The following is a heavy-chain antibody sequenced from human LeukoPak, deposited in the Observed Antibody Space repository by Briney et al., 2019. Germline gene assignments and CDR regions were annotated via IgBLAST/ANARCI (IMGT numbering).Heavy chain of an antibody. D-gene: IGHD3-10*01. CDR2: ISSSGSTI. CDR1: GFTFSSYE. Sequence: GGSLRLSCAASGFTFSSYEMNWVRQAPGKGLEWVSYISSSGSTIYYADSVKGRFTISRDNAKNSLYLQMNSLRAEDTAVYYCARDRRFGDPPSPTDAFDIWGQGTMVTVSS. CDR3: ARDRRFGDPPSPTDAFDI. J-gene: IGHJ3*02. V-gene: IGHV3-48*03.